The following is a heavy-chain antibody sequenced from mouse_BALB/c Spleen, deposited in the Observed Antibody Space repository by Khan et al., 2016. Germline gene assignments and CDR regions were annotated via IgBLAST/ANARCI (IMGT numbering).Heavy chain of an antibody. CDR1: GSSITTGNYR. J-gene: IGHJ2*01. CDR2: IYFSGTI. CDR3: ARDGGYDGYFDF. V-gene: IGHV3-5*02. Sequence: EVQLQESGPGLVKPSQTVSLTCTVTGSSITTGNYRWGWIRQFPGNKLEWLGYIYFSGTITYNPSLTSRTTITRDTSKNLFFLEMNSLTAEDTATYYCARDGGYDGYFDFWGQGTTLTVSS. D-gene: IGHD2-14*01.